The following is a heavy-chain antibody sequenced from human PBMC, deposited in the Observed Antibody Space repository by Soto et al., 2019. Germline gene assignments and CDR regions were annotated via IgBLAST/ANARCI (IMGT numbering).Heavy chain of an antibody. CDR3: ARGRPYSGMDV. V-gene: IGHV4-31*11. J-gene: IGHJ6*02. CDR1: GDSVNSRGYF. CDR2: IYYNGNA. Sequence: QVQLQESGPGLVRPSQTLSLTCAVSGDSVNSRGYFCSWVRRHPGTGLEWIGYIYYNGNAYYDPSLKSRVTISVDTSANQFSLKLNSVTAADTAVYWCARGRPYSGMDVWGQGTTVTVS.